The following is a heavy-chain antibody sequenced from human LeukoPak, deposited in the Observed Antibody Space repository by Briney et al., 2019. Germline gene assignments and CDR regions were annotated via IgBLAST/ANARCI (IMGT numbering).Heavy chain of an antibody. Sequence: ASVKVSCKASGYTFTSYDINWVRQAPGQGLEWMGWKNPDSGNTGYAQKFQGRVTMTRSTSISTAYMELSSLRSEDTAVYYCARRADYYDSSCYYYWGQGTLVTVSS. CDR1: GYTFTSYD. D-gene: IGHD3-22*01. CDR3: ARRADYYDSSCYYY. CDR2: KNPDSGNT. V-gene: IGHV1-8*01. J-gene: IGHJ4*02.